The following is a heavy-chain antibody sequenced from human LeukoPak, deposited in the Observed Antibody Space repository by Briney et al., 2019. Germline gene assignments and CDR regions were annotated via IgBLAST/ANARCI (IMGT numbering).Heavy chain of an antibody. V-gene: IGHV4-31*03. CDR2: IYYSGST. D-gene: IGHD4-11*01. CDR3: ARDVGYSNYALWLVPYYGMDV. CDR1: GGSISSGGYY. J-gene: IGHJ6*02. Sequence: SETLSLTCTVSGGSISSGGYYWSWIRQHPGKGLEWIGYIYYSGSTYYNPSLKSRVTISVDTSKNQFSLKLSSVTAADTAVYYCARDVGYSNYALWLVPYYGMDVWGQGTTVTVSS.